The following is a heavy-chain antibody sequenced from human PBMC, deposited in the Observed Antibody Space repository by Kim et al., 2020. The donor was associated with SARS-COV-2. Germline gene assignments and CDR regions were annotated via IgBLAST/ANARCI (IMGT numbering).Heavy chain of an antibody. V-gene: IGHV3-30*07. Sequence: ADSVTRRFTISRDNSKNTLYLQMNSLRAEDTAVYYCARDPGTPLYYYYMDVWGKGTTVTVSS. J-gene: IGHJ6*03. D-gene: IGHD1-1*01. CDR3: ARDPGTPLYYYYMDV.